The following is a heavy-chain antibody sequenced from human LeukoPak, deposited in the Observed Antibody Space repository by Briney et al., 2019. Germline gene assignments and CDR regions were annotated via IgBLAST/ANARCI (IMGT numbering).Heavy chain of an antibody. CDR3: ARITIAAAANNWFDP. V-gene: IGHV4-30-2*01. CDR2: IYHSGST. J-gene: IGHJ5*02. D-gene: IGHD6-13*01. CDR1: GGSISSGGYS. Sequence: ASQTLSLTCAVSGGSISSGGYSWSWIRQPPGKGLEWIGYIYHSGSTYYNPSLKSRVTISVDRSKNQFSLKLSSVTAADTAVYYCARITIAAAANNWFDPWGQGTLVTVSS.